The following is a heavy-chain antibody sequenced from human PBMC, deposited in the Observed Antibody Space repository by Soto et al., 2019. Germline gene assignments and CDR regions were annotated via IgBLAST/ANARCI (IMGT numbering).Heavy chain of an antibody. CDR2: VSGSGTGSRT. Sequence: GGSLRLSCAASGFTFYTYTMSWVRQAPGKGLEWVSAVSGSGTGSRTYYADSVKGRFTIARDNSKNTVSLQMNNLRAEDTGLYYCTKDTGYLSMDAWGQGTTVTVSS. J-gene: IGHJ6*02. D-gene: IGHD6-25*01. CDR1: GFTFYTYT. V-gene: IGHV3-23*01. CDR3: TKDTGYLSMDA.